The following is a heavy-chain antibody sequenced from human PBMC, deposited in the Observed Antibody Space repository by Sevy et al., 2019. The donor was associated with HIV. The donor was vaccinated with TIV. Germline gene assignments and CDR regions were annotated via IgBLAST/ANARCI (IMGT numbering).Heavy chain of an antibody. CDR2: IYSGGST. CDR1: GFTFSSYE. D-gene: IGHD3-10*01. CDR3: AREFYGSGGTFDY. J-gene: IGHJ4*02. V-gene: IGHV3-53*01. Sequence: GGSLRLSCAASGFTFSSYEMNWVRQAPGKGLEWVSIIYSGGSTYYADSVKGRFTISRDNSKNTLYLQMNGLRAEDTAVYYCAREFYGSGGTFDYWGQGTLVTVSS.